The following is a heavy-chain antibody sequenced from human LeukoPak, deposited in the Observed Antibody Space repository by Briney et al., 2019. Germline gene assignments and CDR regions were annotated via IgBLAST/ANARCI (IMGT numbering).Heavy chain of an antibody. D-gene: IGHD3-9*01. J-gene: IGHJ4*02. CDR1: GFTFSSFA. CDR3: AKSGNYDILTGYDY. Sequence: GGSLRRSCAASGFTFSSFAMSWVRLAPGKGLEWVSAISGIGGSTYYADSVKGRFTISRDNSKNALYLQMNSLRAEDTAVYFCAKSGNYDILTGYDYWGQGTLVTVSS. V-gene: IGHV3-23*01. CDR2: ISGIGGST.